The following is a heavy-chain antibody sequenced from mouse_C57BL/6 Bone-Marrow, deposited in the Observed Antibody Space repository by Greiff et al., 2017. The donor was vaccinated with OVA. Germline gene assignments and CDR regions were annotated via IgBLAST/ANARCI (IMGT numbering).Heavy chain of an antibody. CDR1: GYTFTDYY. J-gene: IGHJ1*03. V-gene: IGHV1-19*01. CDR3: ARGGFITTVSYWYCEV. D-gene: IGHD1-1*01. CDR2: INPYNGGT. Sequence: EVQLQQSGPVLVKPGASVKMSCKASGYTFTDYYMNWVKQSHGKSLEWIGVINPYNGGTSYNQKFKGKATLTVDKSSSTAYMELNSLTSEDSAVYYCARGGFITTVSYWYCEVWGTGTTGTVSS.